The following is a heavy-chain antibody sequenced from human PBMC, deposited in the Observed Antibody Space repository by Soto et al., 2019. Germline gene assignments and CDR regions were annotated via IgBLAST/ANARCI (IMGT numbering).Heavy chain of an antibody. CDR1: GYTLTELS. J-gene: IGHJ5*02. V-gene: IGHV1-24*01. D-gene: IGHD3-3*01. CDR2: YDPEDGET. CDR3: ATQGADFRFDP. Sequence: ASVKVSCKVSGYTLTELSMHWLRQAPGKGLEWMGGYDPEDGETIYAQRFQGRVTMTEDTSTDTAYMELSSLRSEDTAVYYCATQGADFRFDPWGQGTLGTVSS.